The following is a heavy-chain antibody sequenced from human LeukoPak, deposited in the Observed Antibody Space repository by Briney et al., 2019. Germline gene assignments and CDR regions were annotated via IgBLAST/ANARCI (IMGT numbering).Heavy chain of an antibody. CDR2: ITDSGDKT. J-gene: IGHJ4*02. Sequence: GGSLRLSCAASGFTFSNYAMSWVRQAPGKGLEWVSSITDSGDKTYYGDSVKGRFTVSRDNSKDMVYLQMNSLTTADTAVYYCARSYSLPEYWGQGTLVTVSS. D-gene: IGHD1-26*01. CDR1: GFTFSNYA. CDR3: ARSYSLPEY. V-gene: IGHV3-23*01.